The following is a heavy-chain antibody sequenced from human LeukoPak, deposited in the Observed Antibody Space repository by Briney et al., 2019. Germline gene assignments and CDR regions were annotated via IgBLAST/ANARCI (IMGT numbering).Heavy chain of an antibody. J-gene: IGHJ4*02. CDR3: AKEALVLRYFDWLPNYYPHFDY. Sequence: TGGSLRLSCAASGFTFSSYGMHWVRQAPGKGLEWVAFIRYDGSNKYYADSVKGRFTISRDNSKNTLYLQMNSLRAEDTAVYYCAKEALVLRYFDWLPNYYPHFDYWGQGTLVTVSS. D-gene: IGHD3-9*01. V-gene: IGHV3-30*02. CDR2: IRYDGSNK. CDR1: GFTFSSYG.